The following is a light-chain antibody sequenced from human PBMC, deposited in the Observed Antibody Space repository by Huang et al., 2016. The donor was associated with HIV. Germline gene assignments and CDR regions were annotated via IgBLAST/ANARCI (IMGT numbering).Light chain of an antibody. V-gene: IGKV1-13*02. CDR3: QQLHTYPIT. J-gene: IGKJ5*01. Sequence: QLTQSPPSLSASVGDTIIISCRASQDIGTSLAWYQQKTGRAPKLLISCASTFQTGVPSRFSGDSAGTFFTLFITGLQPEYFATYYCQQLHTYPITFGQGTRLDIK. CDR1: QDIGTS. CDR2: CAS.